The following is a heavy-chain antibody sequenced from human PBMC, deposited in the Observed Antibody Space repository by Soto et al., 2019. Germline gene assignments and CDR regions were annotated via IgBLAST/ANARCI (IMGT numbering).Heavy chain of an antibody. CDR1: GFTFSSYD. CDR2: IGTAGDT. CDR3: ARGPIFGVVTHFDY. J-gene: IGHJ4*02. Sequence: PGGSLILSCAASGFTFSSYDMHWVRQATGKGLEWVSAIGTAGDTYYPGSVKGRFTISRENAKNSLYLQMNSLRAGDTAVYYCARGPIFGVVTHFDYWGQGTLVTVSS. D-gene: IGHD3-3*01. V-gene: IGHV3-13*01.